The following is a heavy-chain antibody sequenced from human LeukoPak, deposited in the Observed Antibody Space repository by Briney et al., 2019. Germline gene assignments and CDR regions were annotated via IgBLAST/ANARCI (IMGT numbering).Heavy chain of an antibody. CDR3: AKDSGVVPAAMPWFDP. CDR2: ISGSGGST. D-gene: IGHD2-2*01. Sequence: GGSLRLTCAASGFTFSSYAMSWVRQAPGKGLEWVSAISGSGGSTYYADSVKGRFTISRDNSKNTLYLQTNSLRAEDTAVYYCAKDSGVVPAAMPWFDPWGQGTLVTVSS. J-gene: IGHJ5*02. V-gene: IGHV3-23*01. CDR1: GFTFSSYA.